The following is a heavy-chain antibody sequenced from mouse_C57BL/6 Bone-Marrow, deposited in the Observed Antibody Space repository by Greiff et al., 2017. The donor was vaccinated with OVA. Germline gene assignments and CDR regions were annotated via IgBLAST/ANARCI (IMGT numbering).Heavy chain of an antibody. Sequence: VQLQQSGAELVMPGASVKLSCKASGYTFTDYNMHWVKQSHGKSLEWIGYINPNNGGTSYNQKFKGKATLTVNKSSSTAYMELRSLTSEDSAVYYCARALDWPYAMDYWGQGTSVTVSS. CDR2: INPNNGGT. CDR1: GYTFTDYN. J-gene: IGHJ4*01. V-gene: IGHV1-22*01. D-gene: IGHD4-1*01. CDR3: ARALDWPYAMDY.